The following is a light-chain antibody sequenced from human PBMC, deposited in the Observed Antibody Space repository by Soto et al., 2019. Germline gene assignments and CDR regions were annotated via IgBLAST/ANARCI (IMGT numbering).Light chain of an antibody. V-gene: IGKV3-20*01. J-gene: IGKJ2*01. CDR1: QSVSSSY. CDR3: QQYGSSLRT. CDR2: GAS. Sequence: EIVLTQSPGTLSLSPGERATLSCRASQSVSSSYLAWYQQKPGQAPWLLIYGASSRATGIPDRFSGSGSGTDFTLTISRLEPEDFAVYYCQQYGSSLRTFGQGTKLEIK.